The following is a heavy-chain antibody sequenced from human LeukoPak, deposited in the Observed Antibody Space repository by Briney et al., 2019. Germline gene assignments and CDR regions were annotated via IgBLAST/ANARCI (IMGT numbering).Heavy chain of an antibody. D-gene: IGHD3-9*01. J-gene: IGHJ5*02. CDR2: IIPIFCTA. CDR1: VGTFNRYA. V-gene: IGHV1-69*05. Sequence: SVTVPCKDSVGTFNRYAIRWVRQAPAQGLAGMGRIIPIFCTAHQPQHFQGRVTLTTAESTSTAYMELSSLRSEDTAVYYCARGTEFDPTLFDPWGQRTLVTVSS. CDR3: ARGTEFDPTLFDP.